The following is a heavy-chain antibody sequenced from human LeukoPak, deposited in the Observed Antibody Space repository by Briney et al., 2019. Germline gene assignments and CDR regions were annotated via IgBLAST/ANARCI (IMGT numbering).Heavy chain of an antibody. Sequence: ASVKVSCKASGYTFTNYALNWVRQAPGQGLEWMGWINTNTGKSTYVQAFTGRFVFSLDASVSTAYLQISSLKAEDTAVYYCARVGDSSGWYYYYYYGMDVWGQGTTVTVSS. J-gene: IGHJ6*02. CDR1: GYTFTNYA. CDR2: INTNTGKS. V-gene: IGHV7-4-1*02. CDR3: ARVGDSSGWYYYYYYGMDV. D-gene: IGHD6-19*01.